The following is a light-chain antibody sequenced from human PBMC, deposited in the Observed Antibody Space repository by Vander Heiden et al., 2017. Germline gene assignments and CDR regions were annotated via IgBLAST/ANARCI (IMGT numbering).Light chain of an antibody. Sequence: EILLTQSPGTLSLFPGECATLSCRASQSVNNNYLAWYQQKPGQAPRVLIYGASSRATGIPVRCSGSGSGTDFTLTISRLEPEDFAVYSCQQYGSSPFTFGQGTKLEIK. J-gene: IGKJ2*01. CDR3: QQYGSSPFT. V-gene: IGKV3-20*01. CDR2: GAS. CDR1: QSVNNNY.